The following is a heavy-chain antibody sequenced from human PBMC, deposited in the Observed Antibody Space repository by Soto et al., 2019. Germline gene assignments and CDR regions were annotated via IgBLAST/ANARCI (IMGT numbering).Heavy chain of an antibody. CDR1: GFTVSSNH. Sequence: GGSLRLSCAASGFTVSSNHMSWVRQAPGKGLEWVSVIYSGGSTSYADSVKGRFTISRDDSKNTLYLQMNSLRAEDTAVYYCTSGPRGTQGDYWGQGTLVTVSS. CDR2: IYSGGST. D-gene: IGHD1-26*01. J-gene: IGHJ4*02. CDR3: TSGPRGTQGDY. V-gene: IGHV3-66*01.